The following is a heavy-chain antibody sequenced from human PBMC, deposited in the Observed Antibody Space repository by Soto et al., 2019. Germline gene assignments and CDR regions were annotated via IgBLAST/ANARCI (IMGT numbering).Heavy chain of an antibody. V-gene: IGHV4-59*01. Sequence: PGGSLSLTCTVSGGSISSYYWSWIRQPPGKGLECIGYIYYSGATNYNPSLKSRVSISVDTSKNHFSLKLSSVTAADTAVYYCARGGGGTASFDSWGQGTLVTVSS. D-gene: IGHD5-18*01. CDR3: ARGGGGTASFDS. CDR1: GGSISSYY. CDR2: IYYSGAT. J-gene: IGHJ4*02.